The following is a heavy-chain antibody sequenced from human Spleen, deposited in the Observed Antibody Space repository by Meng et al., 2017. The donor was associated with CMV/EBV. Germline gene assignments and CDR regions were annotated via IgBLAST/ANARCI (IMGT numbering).Heavy chain of an antibody. Sequence: GESLKISCAASGFTFSSNWMHWVRQAPGKGLVWISRINGVGSRTTYAVSVKGRFTISRDNAKNTLYLQMNSLRVEDTAVYYCAKEDGYCSSSTSCYTVTDFYYYYGMDVWGQGTTVTVSS. CDR3: AKEDGYCSSSTSCYTVTDFYYYYGMDV. CDR1: GFTFSSNW. V-gene: IGHV3-74*01. J-gene: IGHJ6*02. D-gene: IGHD2-2*02. CDR2: INGVGSRT.